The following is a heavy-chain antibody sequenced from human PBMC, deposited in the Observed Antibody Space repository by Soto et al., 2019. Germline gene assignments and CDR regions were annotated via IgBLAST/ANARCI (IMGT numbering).Heavy chain of an antibody. CDR1: GGTFSSYA. J-gene: IGHJ6*02. D-gene: IGHD2-2*01. CDR2: IIPIFGTA. CDR3: ARVARRSRGYCSSTSCPPYGMDV. V-gene: IGHV1-69*01. Sequence: QVQLVQSGAEVKKPGSSVKVSCKASGGTFSSYAISWVRQAPGQGLEWMGGIIPIFGTANYAQKFQGRVTITADEPTSTAYMELSSLRSEDTAVYYCARVARRSRGYCSSTSCPPYGMDVWGQGTTVTVSS.